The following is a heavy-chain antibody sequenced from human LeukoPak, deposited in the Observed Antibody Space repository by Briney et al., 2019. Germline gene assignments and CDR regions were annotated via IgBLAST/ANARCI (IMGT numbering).Heavy chain of an antibody. CDR2: IYYSGST. V-gene: IGHV4-39*01. CDR3: ARQTDYYGSGSYYGVFDP. J-gene: IGHJ5*02. Sequence: PSETLSLTCTVSGGSISSSTYYWAWIRQPPGKGLEWIGSIYYSGSTYYSPSLKSRVTISVDTSKNQFSLKLSSVTAADTAVYYCARQTDYYGSGSYYGVFDPWGQGTLVIVPP. CDR1: GGSISSSTYY. D-gene: IGHD3-10*01.